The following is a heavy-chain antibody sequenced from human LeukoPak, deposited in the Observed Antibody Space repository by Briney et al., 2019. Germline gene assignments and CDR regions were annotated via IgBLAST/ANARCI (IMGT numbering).Heavy chain of an antibody. V-gene: IGHV1-46*01. D-gene: IGHD3-3*01. CDR2: INPSGGST. CDR1: GYTFTSYY. J-gene: IGHJ5*02. CDR3: ARGAPVRFDFWSGLIALFDP. Sequence: EASVKVSCKASGYTFTSYYIHWVRQAPGQGLEWMGIINPSGGSTSYAQKFQGRVTMTRDTSTSTVYMGLSSLRSEDTAVYYCARGAPVRFDFWSGLIALFDPWGQGTLVTVSS.